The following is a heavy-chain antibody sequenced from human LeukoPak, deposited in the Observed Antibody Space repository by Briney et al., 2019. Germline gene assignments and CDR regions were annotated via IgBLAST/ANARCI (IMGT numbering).Heavy chain of an antibody. CDR2: VSWQGGIT. Sequence: PGGSLRLSCAACGFTFDDYAMNWVRQAPGKGLEWVSGVSWQGGITGYADSVKGRFTISRDNAKNSLYLQMNSLRSEDTALYYCARGSSGSYSIDAFDIWGQGTMVTVSS. V-gene: IGHV3-20*04. CDR3: ARGSSGSYSIDAFDI. D-gene: IGHD1-26*01. CDR1: GFTFDDYA. J-gene: IGHJ3*02.